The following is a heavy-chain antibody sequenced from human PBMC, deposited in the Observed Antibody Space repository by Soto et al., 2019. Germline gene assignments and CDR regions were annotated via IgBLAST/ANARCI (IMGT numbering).Heavy chain of an antibody. D-gene: IGHD4-17*01. CDR2: IIPIFGTA. CDR3: AREVGSEDYGDDFDY. J-gene: IGHJ4*02. V-gene: IGHV1-69*13. Sequence: GASVKVSCKASGGTFSSYAISWVRQAPGQGLEWMGGIIPIFGTANYAQKFQGRVTITADESTSTAYMELSSLRSEDTAVYYCAREVGSEDYGDDFDYWGQGTLVTVSS. CDR1: GGTFSSYA.